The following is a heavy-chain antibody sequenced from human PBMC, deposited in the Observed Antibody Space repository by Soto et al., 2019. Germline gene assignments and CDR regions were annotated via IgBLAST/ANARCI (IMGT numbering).Heavy chain of an antibody. D-gene: IGHD6-13*01. Sequence: PGGSLRLSCAASGFPFSSYSMHWVRQAPGKGLEWVAVISYDGSNKYYADSVKGRFTISRDNSKNTLYLQMNSLRAEDTAVYYCAREGPAVGSTGGYGMDVWGQGTTVTVSS. V-gene: IGHV3-30-3*01. J-gene: IGHJ6*02. CDR3: AREGPAVGSTGGYGMDV. CDR1: GFPFSSYS. CDR2: ISYDGSNK.